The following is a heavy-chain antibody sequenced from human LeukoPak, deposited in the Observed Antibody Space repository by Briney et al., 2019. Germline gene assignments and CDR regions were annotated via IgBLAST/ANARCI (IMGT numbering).Heavy chain of an antibody. CDR1: GYTFTSYG. CDR2: INAYNGNT. V-gene: IGHV1-18*01. Sequence: ASVKVSCKASGYTFTSYGISWVRQAPGQGLEWVGWINAYNGNTNHAQKLQGRVTMTTDTSTSTAYMELRSLRSDDTAVYYCARAGSTSDAFDIWGQGTMVTVSS. D-gene: IGHD3-10*01. CDR3: ARAGSTSDAFDI. J-gene: IGHJ3*02.